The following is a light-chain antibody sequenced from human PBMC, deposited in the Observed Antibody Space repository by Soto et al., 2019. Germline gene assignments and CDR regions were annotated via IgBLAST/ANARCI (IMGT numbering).Light chain of an antibody. CDR3: QQSRDYPWT. CDR1: QSIISY. CDR2: EAS. V-gene: IGKV1-5*03. Sequence: DIQMTQSPSTLSASVGDIVTITCRASQSIISYLAWYQQKPGKAPKLLIYEASNLESGVPSRFSGSGSGTEFTLTISSLQPDDFATYYCQQSRDYPWTFGQGTKVDIK. J-gene: IGKJ1*01.